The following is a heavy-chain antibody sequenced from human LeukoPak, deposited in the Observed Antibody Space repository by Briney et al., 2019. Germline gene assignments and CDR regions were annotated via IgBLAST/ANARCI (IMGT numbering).Heavy chain of an antibody. J-gene: IGHJ3*02. CDR2: ISYDGSNE. D-gene: IGHD4-11*01. CDR3: ARDWYNNSDAFDI. CDR1: GFTFSSYV. V-gene: IGHV3-30*04. Sequence: PGGSLRLSCAASGFTFSSYVMHWVRQAPGKGLEWVAIISYDGSNEYYADSVKGRFTISRDNSKNTLYLQMNSLRAADTAVYYCARDWYNNSDAFDIWGQGTMVTVSS.